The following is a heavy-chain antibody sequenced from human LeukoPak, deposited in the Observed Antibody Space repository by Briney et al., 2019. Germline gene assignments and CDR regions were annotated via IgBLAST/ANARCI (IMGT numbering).Heavy chain of an antibody. CDR1: GFTFSDYY. J-gene: IGHJ4*02. Sequence: GGSLRLSCAASGFTFSDYYMSWIRQAPGKGLEWVSYISSSGSTIYYADSVKGRFTISRDNAKNSLYLQMNSLRAEDTAVYYCARAPRGITMIVVVKYYFDYWGQGTLVTVSS. CDR3: ARAPRGITMIVVVKYYFDY. V-gene: IGHV3-11*04. CDR2: ISSSGSTI. D-gene: IGHD3-22*01.